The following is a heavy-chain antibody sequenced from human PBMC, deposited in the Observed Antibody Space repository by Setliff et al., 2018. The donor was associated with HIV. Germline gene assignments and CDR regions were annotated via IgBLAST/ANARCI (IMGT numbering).Heavy chain of an antibody. CDR1: GYIFTSYY. J-gene: IGHJ4*02. D-gene: IGHD4-17*01. V-gene: IGHV1-46*01. Sequence: AASVKVSCKASGYIFTSYYLHWVRQVPGQGLEWMGIINPGTGSTTYAQKFQGRVTMTWDMSTTTLSMELSSLTSEDTAVFHCARGTTESCDYWGQGTLVTVS. CDR2: INPGTGST. CDR3: ARGTTESCDY.